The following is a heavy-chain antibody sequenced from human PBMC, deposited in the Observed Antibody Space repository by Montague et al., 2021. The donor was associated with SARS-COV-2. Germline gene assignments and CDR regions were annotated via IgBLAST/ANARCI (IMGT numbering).Heavy chain of an antibody. Sequence: SLRLSCAASGFSFYTYWMNWVRQAPGKGLEWVANINQDGSEKYYVDSVKGRFTISRGNAKNSLYLQLNSLRAEDTAVYYCAKDSSSGSYSYFYGMDVWGQGTTVAVSS. J-gene: IGHJ6*02. D-gene: IGHD6-19*01. CDR3: AKDSSSGSYSYFYGMDV. CDR1: GFSFYTYW. CDR2: INQDGSEK. V-gene: IGHV3-7*01.